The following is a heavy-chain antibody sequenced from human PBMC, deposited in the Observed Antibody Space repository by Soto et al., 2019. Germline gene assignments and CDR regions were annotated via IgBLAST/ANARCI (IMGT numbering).Heavy chain of an antibody. V-gene: IGHV4-59*01. CDR1: GGSISSYY. J-gene: IGHJ4*02. Sequence: SETLSLTCTVSGGSISSYYWSWIRQPPGKGLEWIGYIYYSGSTNYNPSLKSRVTISVDTSKNQFSLKLSSVTAADTAVYYCARAGIVVVPAAMRAVPLFDYWGQGTLVTVSS. CDR2: IYYSGST. CDR3: ARAGIVVVPAAMRAVPLFDY. D-gene: IGHD2-2*01.